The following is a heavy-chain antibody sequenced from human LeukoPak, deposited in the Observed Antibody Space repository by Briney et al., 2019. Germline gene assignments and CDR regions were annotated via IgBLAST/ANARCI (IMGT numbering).Heavy chain of an antibody. V-gene: IGHV1-2*02. D-gene: IGHD4-11*01. Sequence: ASVKVPCKGSGNDFIVYYIHWVRQAPGQGLEWMGRMDPNSGDTIYAPNFQGRVSMTRDTSITTAYMELSSLTFDDSATYYCATKGGLTVNTLAVRGPGALVTVSS. CDR1: GNDFIVYY. J-gene: IGHJ3*01. CDR2: MDPNSGDT. CDR3: ATKGGLTVNTLAV.